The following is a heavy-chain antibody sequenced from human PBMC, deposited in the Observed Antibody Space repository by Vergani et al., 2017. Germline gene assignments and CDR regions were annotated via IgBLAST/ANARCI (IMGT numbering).Heavy chain of an antibody. D-gene: IGHD5-18*01. CDR1: GGSFSGYY. CDR2: INHSGST. CDR3: ARDYAPLHTAMVI. Sequence: QVQLQQWGAGLLKPSETLSLTCAVYGGSFSGYYWSWIRQPPGKGLEWIGEINHSGSTNYNPSLKSRVTISVDKSKNQFSLKLSSVTAADTAVYYCARDYAPLHTAMVIGGQGTLVTVSS. V-gene: IGHV4-34*01. J-gene: IGHJ4*02.